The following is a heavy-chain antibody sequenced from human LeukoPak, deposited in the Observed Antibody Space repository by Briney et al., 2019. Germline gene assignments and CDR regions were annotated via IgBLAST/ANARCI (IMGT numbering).Heavy chain of an antibody. V-gene: IGHV3-49*04. J-gene: IGHJ5*02. CDR2: IRSKAYGGTT. CDR3: ARVSRGGITASWFDP. Sequence: GGSLRLSCTASGFTFGDYVMSWVRQAPGKGLEWVGFIRSKAYGGTTKNAASVKGRFTISRDDSNSIAYLQMNSLKAEDTAIYYCARVSRGGITASWFDPWGQGTLVTVSS. D-gene: IGHD6-13*01. CDR1: GFTFGDYV.